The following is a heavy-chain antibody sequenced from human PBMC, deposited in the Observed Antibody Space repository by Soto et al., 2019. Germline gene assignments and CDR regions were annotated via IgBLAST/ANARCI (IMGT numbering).Heavy chain of an antibody. CDR3: ARGGAGKKSGNNPY. J-gene: IGHJ4*02. CDR1: GGSISSSNW. D-gene: IGHD1-26*01. CDR2: IYHRGST. V-gene: IGHV4-4*02. Sequence: QVQLQESGPGLVKPSGTLSLTCAVSGGSISSSNWWSWVRQPPGKGLEWIGEIYHRGSTNYNPSLKTRATXXVXKXXNQFSLKLSSVTAADTAVYYCARGGAGKKSGNNPYWGQGTLVTVSS.